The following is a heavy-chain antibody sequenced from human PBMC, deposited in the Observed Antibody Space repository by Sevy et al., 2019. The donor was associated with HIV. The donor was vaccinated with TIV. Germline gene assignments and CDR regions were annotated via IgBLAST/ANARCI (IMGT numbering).Heavy chain of an antibody. Sequence: GGSLRLSCAASGFTFSSYGMHWVRQAPGKGLEWVAVISYDGSNKYYADSVKGRFTISRDNSKNTLYLQMNSRRAEDTAVYYCANPEGVTMIVAPFLIWGQGTLVTVSS. CDR1: GFTFSSYG. CDR2: ISYDGSNK. CDR3: ANPEGVTMIVAPFLI. D-gene: IGHD3-22*01. J-gene: IGHJ4*02. V-gene: IGHV3-30*18.